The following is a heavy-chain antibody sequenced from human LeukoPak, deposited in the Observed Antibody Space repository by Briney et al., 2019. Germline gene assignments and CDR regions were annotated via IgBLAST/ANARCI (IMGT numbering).Heavy chain of an antibody. V-gene: IGHV1-69*13. D-gene: IGHD3-10*01. J-gene: IGHJ6*03. Sequence: SVKVSCKASGGTFSSYAISWVRQAPGQGLEWMGGIIPIFGTANYAQKFQGRVTITADESTSTAYMELSSLRSEDMAVYYCARDRGDYYYMDVWGKGTTVTVSS. CDR1: GGTFSSYA. CDR2: IIPIFGTA. CDR3: ARDRGDYYYMDV.